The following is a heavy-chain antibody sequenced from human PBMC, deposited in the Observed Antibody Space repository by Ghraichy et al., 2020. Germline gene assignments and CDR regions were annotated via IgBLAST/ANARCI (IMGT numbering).Heavy chain of an antibody. V-gene: IGHV4-39*01. J-gene: IGHJ4*02. CDR1: GGSISSSSYY. CDR2: IYYSGST. CDR3: ARGAWGSSSWYILGPNQYPYYFDY. D-gene: IGHD6-13*01. Sequence: SETLSLTCTVSGGSISSSSYYWGWIRQPPGKGLEWIGSIYYSGSTYYNPSLKSRVTISVDTSKNQFSLKLSSVTAADTAVYYCARGAWGSSSWYILGPNQYPYYFDYWGQGTLVTVSS.